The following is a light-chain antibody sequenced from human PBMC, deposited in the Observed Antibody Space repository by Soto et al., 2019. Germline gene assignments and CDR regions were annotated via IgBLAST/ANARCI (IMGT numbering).Light chain of an antibody. CDR2: GVS. CDR1: QSVSSNY. V-gene: IGKV3-20*01. Sequence: EIVLTHSPGTLSLSPLERDTLXCKASQSVSSNYLAWYQQKPGQPPRLLIYGVSSRATGIPDRFSGSGSGPDFTLTISRLEPEDFAVYYCQQYGSSGTFGQGTKVDIK. CDR3: QQYGSSGT. J-gene: IGKJ1*01.